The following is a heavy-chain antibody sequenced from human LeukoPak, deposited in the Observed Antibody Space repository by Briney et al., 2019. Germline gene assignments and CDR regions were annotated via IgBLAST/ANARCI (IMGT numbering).Heavy chain of an antibody. CDR2: IYYSGST. Sequence: SETLSLTCTVSGGSIRSSSYYWGWIRQPPGQGLEWIGSIYYSGSTYYNPSLKSRVTISVDTSKNQFSLKLSSVTAADTAVYYCARHPGYSYGPYYFDYWGQGTLVTVSS. CDR3: ARHPGYSYGPYYFDY. V-gene: IGHV4-39*01. J-gene: IGHJ4*02. CDR1: GGSIRSSSYY. D-gene: IGHD5-18*01.